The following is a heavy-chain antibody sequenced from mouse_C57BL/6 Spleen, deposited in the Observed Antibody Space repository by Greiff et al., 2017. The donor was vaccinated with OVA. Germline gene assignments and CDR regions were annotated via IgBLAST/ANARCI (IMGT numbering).Heavy chain of an antibody. CDR3: ARAGTGTSDY. V-gene: IGHV3-6*01. D-gene: IGHD4-1*01. CDR1: GYSITSGYY. J-gene: IGHJ2*01. CDR2: ISYDGSN. Sequence: DVQLQESGPGLVKPSQSLSLTCSVTGYSITSGYYWNWIRQFPGNKLEWMGYISYDGSNNYNPSLKNRISITRDTSKNQFFLKLNSVTTEDTATYYCARAGTGTSDYWGQGTTLTVSS.